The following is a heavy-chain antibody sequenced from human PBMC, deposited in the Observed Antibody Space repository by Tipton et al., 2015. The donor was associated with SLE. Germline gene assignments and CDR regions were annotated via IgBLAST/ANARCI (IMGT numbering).Heavy chain of an antibody. D-gene: IGHD5-24*01. CDR2: IYAGGSSA. Sequence: GSLRLSCVVSGLMFRSHGTHWVRQAPGKGLEWVSVIYAGGSSAYYLDSVKGRFTISRDNSKNMVYLQMNSLRAEDTAIYYCAKDHQGGDGYIVIDYWGQGALVTVSS. V-gene: IGHV3-NL1*01. CDR1: GLMFRSHG. J-gene: IGHJ4*02. CDR3: AKDHQGGDGYIVIDY.